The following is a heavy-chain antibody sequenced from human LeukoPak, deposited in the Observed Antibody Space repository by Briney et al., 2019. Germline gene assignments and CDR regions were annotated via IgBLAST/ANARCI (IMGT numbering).Heavy chain of an antibody. CDR1: GFTFSSYS. D-gene: IGHD3-16*01. J-gene: IGHJ4*02. CDR3: ARPIYDYDFDY. CDR2: ISSSSSTI. V-gene: IGHV3-48*04. Sequence: PGGSLRLSCAASGFTFSSYSMNWVRQAPGKGLEWVSYISSSSSTIYYADSVKGRFTISRDNAKNSLYLQMNSLRAEDTAVYYCARPIYDYDFDYWGQGTLVTVSS.